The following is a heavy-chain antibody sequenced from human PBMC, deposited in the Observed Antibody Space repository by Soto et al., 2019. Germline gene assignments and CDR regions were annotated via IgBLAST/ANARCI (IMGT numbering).Heavy chain of an antibody. V-gene: IGHV1-69*13. J-gene: IGHJ4*02. CDR3: ARGTYYDFWSAPYYFDY. CDR1: GGTFSSYA. CDR2: IIPIFGTA. Sequence: SVKVSCKASGGTFSSYAISWVRQAPGQGLEWMGGIIPIFGTANYAQKFQGRVTITADESTSTAYMELSSLRSEDTAVYYCARGTYYDFWSAPYYFDYWGQGTLITVSS. D-gene: IGHD3-3*01.